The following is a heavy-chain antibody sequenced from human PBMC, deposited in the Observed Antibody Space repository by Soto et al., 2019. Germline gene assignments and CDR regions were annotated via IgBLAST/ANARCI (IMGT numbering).Heavy chain of an antibody. D-gene: IGHD3-22*01. CDR2: INPNSGGT. J-gene: IGHJ4*02. CDR3: ARVWDYYDSSGYYDY. Sequence: ASVKVSCKAPGYTFTGYYMHWVRQAPGQGLEWMGWINPNSGGTNYAQKFQGRVTMTRDTSISTAYMELSRLRSDDTAVYYCARVWDYYDSSGYYDYWGQGTLVTVSS. V-gene: IGHV1-2*02. CDR1: GYTFTGYY.